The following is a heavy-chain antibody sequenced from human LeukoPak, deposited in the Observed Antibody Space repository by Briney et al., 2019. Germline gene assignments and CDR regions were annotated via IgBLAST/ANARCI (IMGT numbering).Heavy chain of an antibody. CDR1: GGSFSSGSSF. D-gene: IGHD3-22*01. V-gene: IGHV4-61*01. CDR2: IYHSGNT. CDR3: ARDRNYYDSSGYYFAN. J-gene: IGHJ4*02. Sequence: SETLSLTCTVSGGSFSSGSSFWSWIRQPPGKGLEWIGYIYHSGNTNYNPSLKSRVTISVDTSKSQLSLKLNSVTAADTAVYYCARDRNYYDSSGYYFANWGQGTLVTVSS.